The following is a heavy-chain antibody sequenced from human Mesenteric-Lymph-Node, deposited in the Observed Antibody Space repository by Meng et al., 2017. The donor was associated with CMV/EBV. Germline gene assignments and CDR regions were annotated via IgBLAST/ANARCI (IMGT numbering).Heavy chain of an antibody. CDR1: GFTFSKYA. CDR3: AAEYQLLNTPYFEY. V-gene: IGHV3-30-3*01. CDR2: ISYDGAAK. J-gene: IGHJ4*02. Sequence: GGSLRLSCADSGFTFSKYAIHWVRQAPGKGLEWVALISYDGAAKNYADSMKGRLSISRDNSKNTVHLQLDSLRDEDTAVYYCAAEYQLLNTPYFEYWGQGTQVTVSS. D-gene: IGHD6-6*01.